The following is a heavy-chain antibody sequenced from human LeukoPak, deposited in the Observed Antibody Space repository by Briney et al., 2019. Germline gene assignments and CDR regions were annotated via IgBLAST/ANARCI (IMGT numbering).Heavy chain of an antibody. CDR2: INPNSGGT. D-gene: IGHD1-14*01. CDR3: ARDPVYASY. V-gene: IGHV1-2*02. J-gene: IGHJ4*02. CDR1: GYTFTGYY. Sequence: VASVKVSCKASGYTFTGYYMHWVRQAPGQGLEWMGWINPNSGGTNYAQKFQGRVTMTRDTSISTAYMELSRLRSEDTVVYYCARDPVYASYWGQGTLVTVSS.